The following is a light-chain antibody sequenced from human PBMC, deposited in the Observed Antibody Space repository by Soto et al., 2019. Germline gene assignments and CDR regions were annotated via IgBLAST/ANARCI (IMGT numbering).Light chain of an antibody. V-gene: IGLV2-8*01. CDR3: SSYAGSNFVV. CDR2: EVT. J-gene: IGLJ2*01. CDR1: SSDVGGYNY. Sequence: QSVLTQPPSASGSPGQPVTISCTGTSSDVGGYNYVSWYQQHPGKAPKLMIYEVTKRPSGVPDRFSGSKSDNTASLTVSGLQAEDEADYYCSSYAGSNFVVFGGGTKLTVL.